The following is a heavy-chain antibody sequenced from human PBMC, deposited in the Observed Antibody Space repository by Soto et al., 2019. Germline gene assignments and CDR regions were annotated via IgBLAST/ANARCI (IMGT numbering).Heavy chain of an antibody. CDR2: LSHDGTIT. CDR1: GFTFNNYG. V-gene: IGHV3-30*03. D-gene: IGHD6-19*01. J-gene: IGHJ5*02. Sequence: QVQLVESGGGVVQPGRSLRLSCAASGFTFNNYGMHWVRQAPGKGLEWVAILSHDGTITYYGDSVRGRLTVSRDESKNTLYLQMNSLRPEDTAVYYCARDWGSSGWFNWFDPWGQGTLVTVSS. CDR3: ARDWGSSGWFNWFDP.